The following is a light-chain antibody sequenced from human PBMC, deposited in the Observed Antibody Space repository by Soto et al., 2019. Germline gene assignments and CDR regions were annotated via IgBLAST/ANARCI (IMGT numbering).Light chain of an antibody. V-gene: IGKV3-15*01. Sequence: ETVMTQSPSTLSVSPVERSTLSFIASQSVSSNLAWYQQKHGQAPRLLIYGASTRATGIPARFSGSGSGTEFTLTISSLQSEDFAVYYCQQYNKWPPITFGQGTRLEIK. CDR1: QSVSSN. CDR2: GAS. CDR3: QQYNKWPPIT. J-gene: IGKJ5*01.